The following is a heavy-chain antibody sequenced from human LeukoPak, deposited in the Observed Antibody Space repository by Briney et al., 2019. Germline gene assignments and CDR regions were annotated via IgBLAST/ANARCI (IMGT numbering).Heavy chain of an antibody. Sequence: GASVKVSCKASGYTFTGYYMHWVRQAPGQGLEWMGWMNPNSGGTNYAQKYQGRVTMTRDTSISTAYMELSRLRSDDTAVYYCAMDTAMVSFDYGGQGTGVTVSS. D-gene: IGHD5-18*01. V-gene: IGHV1-2*02. CDR1: GYTFTGYY. CDR2: MNPNSGGT. CDR3: AMDTAMVSFDY. J-gene: IGHJ4*02.